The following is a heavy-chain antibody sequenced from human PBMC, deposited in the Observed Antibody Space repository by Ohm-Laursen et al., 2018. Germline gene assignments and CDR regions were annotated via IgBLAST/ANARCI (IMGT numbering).Heavy chain of an antibody. CDR3: ARHQGGAGNHFFDY. J-gene: IGHJ4*02. D-gene: IGHD6-13*01. CDR2: IYTSGST. Sequence: TLSLTCTVSGSSISSYYWSWIRQPAGKGLEWIGRIYTSGSTNYNPSLKSRVTISVDTSKNQFSLKVSSVTAADTAVYYCARHQGGAGNHFFDYWGQGTLVTVSS. V-gene: IGHV4-4*07. CDR1: GSSISSYY.